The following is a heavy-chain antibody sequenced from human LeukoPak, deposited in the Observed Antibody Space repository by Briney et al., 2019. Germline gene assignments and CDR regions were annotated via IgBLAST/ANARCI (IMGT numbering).Heavy chain of an antibody. CDR2: IYSGSNT. J-gene: IGHJ3*02. Sequence: GGSLILSCAASGFTVSSNYMSCVRQAPGTGLEWVSLIYSGSNTYYADSVKGRFTVSRDNFKNTLYRQMNSLRAEDTAVYYCAREAGHYCSGGSCYSEGAFDIWGQGTMVTVSS. CDR1: GFTVSSNY. D-gene: IGHD2-15*01. V-gene: IGHV3-53*01. CDR3: AREAGHYCSGGSCYSEGAFDI.